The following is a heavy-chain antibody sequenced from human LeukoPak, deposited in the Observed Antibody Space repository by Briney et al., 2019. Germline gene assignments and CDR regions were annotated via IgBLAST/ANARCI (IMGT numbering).Heavy chain of an antibody. V-gene: IGHV3-23*01. D-gene: IGHD3-10*01. CDR2: INSSGGST. CDR1: GFTFSTYV. Sequence: GGSLRLSRAASGFTFSTYVVSCVRDAPGGRLECGSAINSSGGSTYYADSVKDRLTISRDNSKNTLYLQMNSLKADDAAVYYCAKDSYYCSSNPEDVWGQGTTATVS. CDR3: AKDSYYCSSNPEDV. J-gene: IGHJ6*02.